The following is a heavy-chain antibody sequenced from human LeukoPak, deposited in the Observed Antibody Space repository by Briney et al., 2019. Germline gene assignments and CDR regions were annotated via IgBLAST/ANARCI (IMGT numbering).Heavy chain of an antibody. CDR1: GYTFTGYY. V-gene: IGHV1-46*01. J-gene: IGHJ4*02. CDR3: ARGVGHYYDFWSGYGNPADY. CDR2: INPSGGST. D-gene: IGHD3-3*01. Sequence: ASVKVSCKASGYTFTGYYMHWVRQAPGQGLEWMGIINPSGGSTSYAQKFQGRVTMTRDMSTSTVYMELSSLRSEDTAVYYCARGVGHYYDFWSGYGNPADYWGQGTLVTVSS.